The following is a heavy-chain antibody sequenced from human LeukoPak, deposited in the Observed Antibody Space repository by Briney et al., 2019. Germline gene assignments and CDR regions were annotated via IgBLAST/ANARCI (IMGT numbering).Heavy chain of an antibody. CDR2: INHSGST. D-gene: IGHD6-13*01. Sequence: PSETLSLTCAVYGGSFSGYYWSWIRQPPGKGLEWIGEINHSGSTNYNPSLKSRVTISVDKSKNQFSLKLSSVTAADTAVYYCARGSSWYEVRFDYRGQGTLATVSS. J-gene: IGHJ4*02. CDR1: GGSFSGYY. CDR3: ARGSSWYEVRFDY. V-gene: IGHV4-34*01.